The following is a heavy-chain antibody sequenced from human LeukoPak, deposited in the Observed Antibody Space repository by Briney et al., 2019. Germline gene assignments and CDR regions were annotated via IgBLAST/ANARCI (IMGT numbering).Heavy chain of an antibody. D-gene: IGHD5-12*01. CDR2: IRSSGGGT. V-gene: IGHV3-64D*06. J-gene: IGHJ4*02. CDR1: GFTFSSYA. CDR3: VPPPGWLRDFDY. Sequence: GGSLGLSCAASGFTFSSYAMHWVRQAPGKGLEYVSAIRSSGGGTYYADSVKGRFTISRDNSRNTLYLQMSSLRAEDTAVYYCVPPPGWLRDFDYWGQGTLVTVSS.